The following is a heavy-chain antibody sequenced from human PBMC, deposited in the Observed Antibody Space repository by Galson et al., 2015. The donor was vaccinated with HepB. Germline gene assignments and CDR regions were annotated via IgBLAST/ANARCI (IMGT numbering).Heavy chain of an antibody. D-gene: IGHD4-23*01. CDR1: GSSISSYY. V-gene: IGHV4-4*07. J-gene: IGHJ4*02. CDR3: ARVFGGNALDF. Sequence: SETLSLTCTVSGSSISSYYWSWIRQPAGRGLEWIGRVHKSGSTYYNPSLKSRVTLSIDTSKNHFSLTLTSVTAADTAVYYCARVFGGNALDFWGQGILVTVSS. CDR2: VHKSGST.